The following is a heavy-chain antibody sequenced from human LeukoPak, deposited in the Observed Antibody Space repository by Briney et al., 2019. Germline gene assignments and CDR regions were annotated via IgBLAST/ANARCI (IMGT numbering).Heavy chain of an antibody. Sequence: ASVKVSSKASGGTFSSYAISWVRQAPGQGLEWMGVINPRGGSTSLAQKFQARLTMTRDPSTSTVYMELSGLSSEDTAVYYCAREIVVVPSAMGFDPWGQGTLVTVSS. CDR1: GGTFSSYA. CDR2: INPRGGST. J-gene: IGHJ5*02. CDR3: AREIVVVPSAMGFDP. D-gene: IGHD2-2*01. V-gene: IGHV1-46*01.